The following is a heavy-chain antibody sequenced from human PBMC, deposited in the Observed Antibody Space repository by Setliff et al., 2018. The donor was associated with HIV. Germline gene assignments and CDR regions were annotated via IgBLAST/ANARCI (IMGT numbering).Heavy chain of an antibody. Sequence: GGSLRLSCVASGFTFSNFAMHWVRQAPGKGLEWLTFIRYDGTIEYYADSVKGRFTISRDNSRNTVNLQMSSLRREDTAVYYCAKDRYSTGWHLDHWGQGTPVTVSS. CDR3: AKDRYSTGWHLDH. J-gene: IGHJ4*02. V-gene: IGHV3-30*02. CDR1: GFTFSNFA. CDR2: IRYDGTIE. D-gene: IGHD6-19*01.